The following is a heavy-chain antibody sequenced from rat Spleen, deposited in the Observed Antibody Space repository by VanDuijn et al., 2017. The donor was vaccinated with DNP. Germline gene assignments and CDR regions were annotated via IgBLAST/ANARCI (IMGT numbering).Heavy chain of an antibody. CDR2: ISSGGST. CDR3: AREEPRILSFFSSLFDY. Sequence: QVQLKESGPGLVQPSQTLSLTCTVSGFSLTSYTVSWVRQPPGKGLEWIAAISSGGSTYYNSALKSRLSISRDTSKSQVFLKMNSLQTEDTAIYFCAREEPRILSFFSSLFDYWGQGVMVTVSS. D-gene: IGHD1-2*01. J-gene: IGHJ2*01. V-gene: IGHV2-6*01. CDR1: GFSLTSYT.